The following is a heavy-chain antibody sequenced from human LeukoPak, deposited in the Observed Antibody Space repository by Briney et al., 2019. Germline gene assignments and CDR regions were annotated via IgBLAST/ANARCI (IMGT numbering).Heavy chain of an antibody. CDR2: MNQDGSAI. J-gene: IGHJ4*02. CDR3: ARTVPGHPDDYFDY. D-gene: IGHD6-19*01. Sequence: GGSLRLSCAASGFTFSRHWMSWVRQAPGKGLERVAHMNQDGSAIYSIDSVKGRFTISRDNDKNSLYLHMSGLTAADTAVYYRARTVPGHPDDYFDYWGQGTLVTVSS. CDR1: GFTFSRHW. V-gene: IGHV3-7*01.